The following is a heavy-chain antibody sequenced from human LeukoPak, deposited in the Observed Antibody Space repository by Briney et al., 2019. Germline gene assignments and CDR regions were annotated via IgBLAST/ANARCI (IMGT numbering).Heavy chain of an antibody. CDR3: ARDLITMVRGVINYYYYYMDV. D-gene: IGHD3-10*01. J-gene: IGHJ6*03. V-gene: IGHV3-48*01. Sequence: GGSLRLSCPDSGFTFSNYWMSWVRQASGKGLEGISYISSSGSSISYADSVKGRFTISRDNSKNTLYLQMNSLRAEDTAVYYCARDLITMVRGVINYYYYYMDVWGKGATVTISS. CDR2: ISSSGSSI. CDR1: GFTFSNYW.